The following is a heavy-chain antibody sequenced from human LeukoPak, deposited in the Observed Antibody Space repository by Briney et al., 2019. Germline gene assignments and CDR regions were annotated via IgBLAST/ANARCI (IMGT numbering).Heavy chain of an antibody. J-gene: IGHJ6*03. CDR3: AKRADGCSGVSCYYYYMDV. Sequence: GGSLRLSCAASGFTFSNYAMNWVRQAPGKGLECVSTSSGVGDSTYYAESVKGRFTMSRDNSTNTVYLQMNSLRVEDTAIYYCAKRADGCSGVSCYYYYMDVWGKGTTVTVSS. CDR2: SSGVGDST. CDR1: GFTFSNYA. D-gene: IGHD2-15*01. V-gene: IGHV3-23*01.